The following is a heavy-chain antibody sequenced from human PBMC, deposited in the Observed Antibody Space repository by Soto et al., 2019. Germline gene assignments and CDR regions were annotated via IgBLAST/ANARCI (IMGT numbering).Heavy chain of an antibody. V-gene: IGHV1-69*01. J-gene: IGHJ6*02. CDR2: IIPIFGTA. CDR1: GGTFSSYA. Sequence: QVQLVQSGAEVKKPGSSVKVSCKASGGTFSSYAISWVRQAPGQGLEWMGGIIPIFGTANYAQKFQGRVTITADESTSTAYRELSSLRAEDTAVYYCAREGVDTAMVVNYYYYGMDVWGQGTTVTVSS. CDR3: AREGVDTAMVVNYYYYGMDV. D-gene: IGHD5-18*01.